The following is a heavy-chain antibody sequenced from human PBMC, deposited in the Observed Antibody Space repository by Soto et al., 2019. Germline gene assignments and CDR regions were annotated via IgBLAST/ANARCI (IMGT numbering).Heavy chain of an antibody. D-gene: IGHD2-15*01. V-gene: IGHV3-9*01. CDR2: ISWNGGSI. CDR3: AKDRGSVVVAAISYFDF. J-gene: IGHJ4*02. Sequence: GGSLILSCAASGFTFDDYAMHWVRQAPGKGLEWVSGISWNGGSIGYADSVKGRFTISRDNAKNSLYLQMNSLRAEDTAFYYCAKDRGSVVVAAISYFDFWGQGTLVTVSS. CDR1: GFTFDDYA.